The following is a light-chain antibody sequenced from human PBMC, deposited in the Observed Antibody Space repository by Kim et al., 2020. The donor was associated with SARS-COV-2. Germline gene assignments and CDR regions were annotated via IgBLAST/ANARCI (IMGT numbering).Light chain of an antibody. J-gene: IGKJ1*01. V-gene: IGKV1-27*01. CDR1: QAIYNY. CDR2: AAS. Sequence: ASVGDRVTITCRASQAIYNYVAWFQQKPGKAPNLLIYAASSLHSGVPSRFSGSGYGTDFTLTISSLQAEDVATYYCQKYDSAPWTFGQGTKVDIK. CDR3: QKYDSAPWT.